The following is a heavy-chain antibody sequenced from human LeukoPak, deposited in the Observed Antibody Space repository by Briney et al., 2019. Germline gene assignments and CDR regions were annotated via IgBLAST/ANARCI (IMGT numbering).Heavy chain of an antibody. CDR2: INGSGGST. CDR1: GFTFSSYA. D-gene: IGHD6-13*01. CDR3: AKDRSLLLIAAAGYWLDP. V-gene: IGHV3-23*01. J-gene: IGHJ5*02. Sequence: PGGSLRLSCAASGFTFSSYAMSWVRQAPGKGLEWVSAINGSGGSTYYADSVKGRFTISRDNSKNTLYLQMNSLRAEDTAVYYCAKDRSLLLIAAAGYWLDPWGQGTLVTVSS.